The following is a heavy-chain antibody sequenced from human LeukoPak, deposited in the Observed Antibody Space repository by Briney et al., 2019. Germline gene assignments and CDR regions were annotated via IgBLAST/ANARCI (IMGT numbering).Heavy chain of an antibody. Sequence: GGSLRLSCAASGFTFSRYAMHWVRQAPGKGLEYVSAISSDGSSTYYASAVKGRFTISRDNSKNTLYLQMGSLRAEDMAVYYCARRESSGHYDYWGQGTLVTVSS. V-gene: IGHV3-64*01. J-gene: IGHJ4*02. CDR3: ARRESSGHYDY. CDR2: ISSDGSST. D-gene: IGHD3-22*01. CDR1: GFTFSRYA.